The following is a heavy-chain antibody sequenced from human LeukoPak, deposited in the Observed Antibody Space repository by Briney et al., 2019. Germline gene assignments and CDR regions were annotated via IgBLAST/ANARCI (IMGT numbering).Heavy chain of an antibody. J-gene: IGHJ4*02. V-gene: IGHV5-51*04. CDR1: GYSFTRYW. CDR3: ALGMYSSARRFDY. D-gene: IGHD3-22*01. CDR2: IYPGDSDT. Sequence: GESLKISCKGSGYSFTRYWIGWVRQMPGKSLEWMGIIYPGDSDTRYTPSLQGQVTISADKPISTAYLQWSSLKASDTAMYFCALGMYSSARRFDYWGQGTLVTVSS.